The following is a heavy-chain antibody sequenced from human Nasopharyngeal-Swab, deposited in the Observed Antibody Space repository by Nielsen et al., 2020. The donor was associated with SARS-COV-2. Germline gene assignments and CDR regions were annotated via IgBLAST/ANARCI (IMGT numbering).Heavy chain of an antibody. D-gene: IGHD5-18*01. CDR3: ARVGIQLWSGGHFDY. Sequence: WVRQAPGQGLKWMGWINTNTGNPTYAQGFTGRFVFSLDTSVSTAYLQISSLKAEDTAVYYCARVGIQLWSGGHFDYWGQGTLVTVSS. V-gene: IGHV7-4-1*02. CDR2: INTNTGNP. J-gene: IGHJ4*02.